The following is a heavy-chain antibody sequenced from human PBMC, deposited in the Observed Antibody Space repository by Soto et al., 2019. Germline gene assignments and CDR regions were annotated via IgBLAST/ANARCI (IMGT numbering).Heavy chain of an antibody. V-gene: IGHV3-7*03. CDR2: INPDGNVG. J-gene: IGHJ4*02. Sequence: EVQLLGSGGGLVQPGGSLRLSCVGSGFPFSTYWMNWVRQAPGKGLEWVANINPDGNVGTDVDSVRGRFTTPRDNAKYSLCLQLNSLGGDEPAVEFCAGLGGHDYHYWGQGIMVTVSS. CDR3: AGLGGHDYHY. CDR1: GFPFSTYW. D-gene: IGHD3-16*01.